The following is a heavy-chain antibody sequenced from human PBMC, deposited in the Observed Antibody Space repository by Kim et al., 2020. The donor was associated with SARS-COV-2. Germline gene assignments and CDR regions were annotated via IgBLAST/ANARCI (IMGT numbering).Heavy chain of an antibody. V-gene: IGHV4-34*01. Sequence: SETLSLTCAVYGGSFSGYYWSWIRQPPGKGLEWIGEINHSGSTNYNPSLKSRVTISVDTSKNQFSLKLSSVTAADTAVYYCARRPHGGGLSHRLGYCSGGSCYGSVYGMDVWGQGTTVTVSS. D-gene: IGHD2-15*01. CDR1: GGSFSGYY. J-gene: IGHJ6*02. CDR3: ARRPHGGGLSHRLGYCSGGSCYGSVYGMDV. CDR2: INHSGST.